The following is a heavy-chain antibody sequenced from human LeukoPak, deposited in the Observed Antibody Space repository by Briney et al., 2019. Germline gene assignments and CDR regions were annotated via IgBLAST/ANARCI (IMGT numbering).Heavy chain of an antibody. Sequence: PSETLSLTCAVYGGSFTNYSWTWIRRPPGKGLEWIGEINQSGSAKYSPSLKSRVTISADTSKKQVFLKLNSVTAADTAVYYCARELAVAGTVDYWGQGTLVTVSS. D-gene: IGHD6-19*01. CDR1: GGSFTNYS. J-gene: IGHJ4*02. CDR3: ARELAVAGTVDY. CDR2: INQSGSA. V-gene: IGHV4-34*01.